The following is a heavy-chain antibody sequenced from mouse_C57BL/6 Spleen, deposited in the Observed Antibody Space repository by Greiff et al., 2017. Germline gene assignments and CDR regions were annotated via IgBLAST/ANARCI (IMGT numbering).Heavy chain of an antibody. CDR1: GFTFSDYY. J-gene: IGHJ3*01. D-gene: IGHD2-4*01. V-gene: IGHV5-16*01. CDR2: INYDGSST. Sequence: EVMLVESEGGLVQPGSSMKLSCTASGFTFSDYYMAWVRQVPEKGLEWVANINYDGSSTYYLDSLKSRFIISRDNAKNILYLQMSSLKSEDTATYYCARGGDYDGGFAYWGQGTLVTVSA. CDR3: ARGGDYDGGFAY.